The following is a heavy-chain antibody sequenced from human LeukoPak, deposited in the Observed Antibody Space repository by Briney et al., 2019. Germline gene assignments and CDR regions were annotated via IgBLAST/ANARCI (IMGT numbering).Heavy chain of an antibody. CDR1: SGSISNYY. D-gene: IGHD5-24*01. CDR3: ARDGYNFFDY. J-gene: IGHJ4*02. CDR2: VYYSGST. Sequence: SETLSLTCSVSSGSISNYYWSWIRQPPGKGLEWIGYVYYSGSTKYNPSLNSRVTISVDTSQNEISLKLTSVTAADTAVYYCARDGYNFFDYWGQGTPVTVSP. V-gene: IGHV4-59*01.